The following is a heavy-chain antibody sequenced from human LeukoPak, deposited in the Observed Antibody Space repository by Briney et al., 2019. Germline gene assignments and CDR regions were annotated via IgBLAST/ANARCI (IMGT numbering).Heavy chain of an antibody. Sequence: GESLKISCEASGYKFNIYWIAWVRQVPGKGLEWMGIIYPSDSDIAYSPSFKGHVTISVDKSISTAYLQWSSLKASDTAKYYCARGRSQLLPWVGQPYFDLWGQGTLVTVSS. CDR2: IYPSDSDI. V-gene: IGHV5-51*01. CDR1: GYKFNIYW. D-gene: IGHD3-10*01. J-gene: IGHJ4*02. CDR3: ARGRSQLLPWVGQPYFDL.